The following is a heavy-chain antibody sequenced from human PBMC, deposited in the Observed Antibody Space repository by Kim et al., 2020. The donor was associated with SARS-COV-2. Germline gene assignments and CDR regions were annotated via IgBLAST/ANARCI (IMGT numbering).Heavy chain of an antibody. V-gene: IGHV3-7*05. CDR2: IKLVGSEK. CDR3: VSTNTFDY. J-gene: IGHJ4*02. CDR1: GFSFRSYW. Sequence: GGSLRLSCAASGFSFRSYWMSWVRQAPGKGLEWVANIKLVGSEKNYVDSVKGRFTISRDNAKNSLSLQMNSLRADDTAVYYCVSTNTFDYWGQGTLVTVSS. D-gene: IGHD1-1*01.